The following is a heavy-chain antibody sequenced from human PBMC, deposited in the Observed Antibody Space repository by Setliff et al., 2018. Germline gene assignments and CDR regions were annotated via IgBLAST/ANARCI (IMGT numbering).Heavy chain of an antibody. CDR3: RYWSGYYNNDY. Sequence: SETLSLTCTVYGGSLSDYYWSWIRQSPGKGLEWIGEINHSESTNYNPSLKSRLTISVDASTNQFSLKLYSVTAADTAVYYCRYWSGYYNNDYWGQGTLVTVSS. CDR1: GGSLSDYY. CDR2: INHSEST. D-gene: IGHD3-3*01. V-gene: IGHV4-34*01. J-gene: IGHJ4*02.